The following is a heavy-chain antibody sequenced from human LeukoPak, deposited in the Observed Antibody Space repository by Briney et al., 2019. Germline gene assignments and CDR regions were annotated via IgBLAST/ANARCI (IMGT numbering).Heavy chain of an antibody. CDR1: GFTFSSYW. J-gene: IGHJ6*02. V-gene: IGHV3-74*01. CDR3: ARVPAYGSGAYYYGMDV. Sequence: GGSLRLSCAASGFTFSSYWMHWVRQAPGEGLVWVSRINSDGSSTSYADSVKGRFTISRDNAKNTLYLQMNSLRAEDTAVYYCARVPAYGSGAYYYGMDVWGQGTTVTVSS. D-gene: IGHD3-10*01. CDR2: INSDGSST.